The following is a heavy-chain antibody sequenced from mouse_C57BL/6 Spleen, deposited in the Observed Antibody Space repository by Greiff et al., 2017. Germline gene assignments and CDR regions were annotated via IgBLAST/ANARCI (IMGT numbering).Heavy chain of an antibody. Sequence: VKLQQPGTELVKPGASVKLSCKASGYTFTSYWMHWVKQRPGQGLEWIGNINPSNGGTNYNEKFKSKATLTVDKSSSTAYMQLSSVTSEDSAVYYCARGTTVVATGDYWGQGTTLTVSS. J-gene: IGHJ2*01. CDR3: ARGTTVVATGDY. CDR1: GYTFTSYW. V-gene: IGHV1-53*01. D-gene: IGHD1-1*01. CDR2: INPSNGGT.